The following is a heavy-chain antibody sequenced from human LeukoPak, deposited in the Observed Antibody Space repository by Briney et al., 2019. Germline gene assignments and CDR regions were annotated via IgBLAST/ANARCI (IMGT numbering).Heavy chain of an antibody. CDR1: GFTFSSYS. V-gene: IGHV3-21*01. CDR3: ARESSGYLPMDYFDY. CDR2: ISSSSSYI. Sequence: GGSLRLSCAASGFTFSSYSMNWVRQAPGKGLEWVSSISSSSSYIYYADSVKGRFTISRDNAKNSLYLQMNSLRAEDTAVYYCARESSGYLPMDYFDYWGQGTLVTVSS. J-gene: IGHJ4*02. D-gene: IGHD3-22*01.